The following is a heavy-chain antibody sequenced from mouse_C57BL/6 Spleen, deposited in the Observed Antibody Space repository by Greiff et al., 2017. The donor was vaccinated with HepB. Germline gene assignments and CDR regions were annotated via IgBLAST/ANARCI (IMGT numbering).Heavy chain of an antibody. D-gene: IGHD2-3*01. CDR2: IVPSDSYT. CDR3: ARYEGNWYFDI. Sequence: QVQLQQPGAELVMPGASVKLSCKASGYTFTSYWMHWVKQRPGQGLEWIGEIVPSDSYTNYNQKFKGKSTLTVDKSSSTAYMQLSSLTSEDSAVYYCARYEGNWYFDIWGTGTTVTVSS. J-gene: IGHJ1*03. CDR1: GYTFTSYW. V-gene: IGHV1-69*01.